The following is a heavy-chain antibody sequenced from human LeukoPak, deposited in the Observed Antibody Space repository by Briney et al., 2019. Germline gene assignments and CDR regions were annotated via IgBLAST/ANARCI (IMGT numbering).Heavy chain of an antibody. CDR3: ARDLVTVTKGFDI. V-gene: IGHV4-59*11. CDR2: ISYIGST. D-gene: IGHD4-17*01. CDR1: ADSSSSHY. Sequence: SETLSLTCAVSADSSSSHYWTWIRQPPGKGLEWIGYISYIGSTNYNPSLKSRVTISIDTSKNQFSLKLSSVTAADTAVYYCARDLVTVTKGFDIWGQGTMVSVSS. J-gene: IGHJ3*02.